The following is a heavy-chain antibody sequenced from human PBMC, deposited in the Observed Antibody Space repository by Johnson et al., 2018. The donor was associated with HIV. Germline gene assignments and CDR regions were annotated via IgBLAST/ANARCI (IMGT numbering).Heavy chain of an antibody. V-gene: IGHV3-23*04. CDR1: GFTVSRNY. Sequence: VQLVESGGGLVQPGGSLRLSCAASGFTVSRNYMNWVRQAPGKGLEWVSTISGSGGSTYYADSVKGRFTISRDNSKNTLYLQMNSLRAEDTAVYYCAKDEALGWELDPDAFDIWGQGTMVTVSS. CDR2: ISGSGGST. D-gene: IGHD1-26*01. J-gene: IGHJ3*02. CDR3: AKDEALGWELDPDAFDI.